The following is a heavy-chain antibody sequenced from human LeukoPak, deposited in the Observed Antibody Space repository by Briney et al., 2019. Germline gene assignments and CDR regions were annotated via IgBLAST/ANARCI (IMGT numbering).Heavy chain of an antibody. Sequence: SETLSLTCTVSGGSISSNSYYWGWIRQPPGKGLEWIGSIYYSGSTYYNPSLKSRVTISVDTSKNQFSLKLSSVTAADTAVYYCAGRPRYSSSWYYFDYWGQGTLVTVSS. CDR3: AGRPRYSSSWYYFDY. V-gene: IGHV4-39*01. CDR1: GGSISSNSYY. CDR2: IYYSGST. D-gene: IGHD6-13*01. J-gene: IGHJ4*02.